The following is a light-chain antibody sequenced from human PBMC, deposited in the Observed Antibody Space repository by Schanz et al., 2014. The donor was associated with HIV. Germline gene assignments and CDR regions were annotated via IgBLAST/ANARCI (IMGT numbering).Light chain of an antibody. CDR1: RSNIGTGSD. V-gene: IGLV1-40*01. J-gene: IGLJ2*01. CDR3: HSFDTRPSAVV. Sequence: QSVLTQPPSVSGAPGQSVTISCSGSRSNIGTGSDVNWYQLLPGTAPKVVIFPNTRRPSGVPDRFSGSKFVTSASLIISALQGEEEGDYYCHSFDTRPSAVVFGGGTKLTVL. CDR2: PNT.